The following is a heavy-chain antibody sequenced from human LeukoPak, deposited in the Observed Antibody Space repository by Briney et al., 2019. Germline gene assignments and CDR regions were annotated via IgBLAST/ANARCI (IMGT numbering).Heavy chain of an antibody. CDR1: GFTFSSYW. V-gene: IGHV3-7*01. CDR2: IKQDGSEK. Sequence: PGGSLRLSCAASGFTFSSYWMSWVRQAPGKGLEWVANIKQDGSEKYYVDSVKGRFTISRDNSKNTLYLQMNSLRTEDTAVYYCAKDVRFSDSSGYYYSWGRGTLVTVSS. J-gene: IGHJ4*02. D-gene: IGHD3-22*01. CDR3: AKDVRFSDSSGYYYS.